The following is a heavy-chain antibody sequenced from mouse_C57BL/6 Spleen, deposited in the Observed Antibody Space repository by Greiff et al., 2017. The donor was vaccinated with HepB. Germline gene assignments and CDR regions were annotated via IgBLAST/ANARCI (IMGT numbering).Heavy chain of an antibody. CDR3: AIKYYGSSYGYFDV. J-gene: IGHJ1*03. CDR2: IYPGDGDT. Sequence: VQLQESGAELVKPGASVKISCKASGYAFSSYWMNWVKQRPGKGLEWIGQIYPGDGDTNYNGKFKGKATLTADKSSSTAYMQLSSLTSEDSAVYFCAIKYYGSSYGYFDVWGTGTTVTVSS. D-gene: IGHD1-1*01. CDR1: GYAFSSYW. V-gene: IGHV1-80*01.